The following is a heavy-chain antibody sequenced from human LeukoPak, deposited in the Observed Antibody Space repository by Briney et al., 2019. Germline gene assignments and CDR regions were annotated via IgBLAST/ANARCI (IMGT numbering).Heavy chain of an antibody. V-gene: IGHV1-69*01. J-gene: IGHJ3*02. CDR3: ARDRPLGVGEYEDAFDI. Sequence: SVKVSCKASGGTFSSYAISWVRQAPGQGLEWMGGIIPIFGTANYAQKFQGRVTITADESTSTAYMELSSLRSEDTAVYYCARDRPLGVGEYEDAFDIWGQGTMVTVSS. D-gene: IGHD2-8*02. CDR1: GGTFSSYA. CDR2: IIPIFGTA.